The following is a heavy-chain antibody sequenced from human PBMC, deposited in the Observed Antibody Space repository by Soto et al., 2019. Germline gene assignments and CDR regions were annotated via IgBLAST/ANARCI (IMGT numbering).Heavy chain of an antibody. J-gene: IGHJ6*02. V-gene: IGHV6-1*01. CDR1: GDSVSSNSAA. Sequence: SQTLSLTCAISGDSVSSNSAAWNWIRQSPSRGLEWLGRTYYRSKWYNDYAVSVKSRITINPDTSKNQFSLQLNSVTPEDTAVYYCARDLRTRARLLPDQRWDGMDVWGQGTTVTVSS. D-gene: IGHD2-21*02. CDR2: TYYRSKWYN. CDR3: ARDLRTRARLLPDQRWDGMDV.